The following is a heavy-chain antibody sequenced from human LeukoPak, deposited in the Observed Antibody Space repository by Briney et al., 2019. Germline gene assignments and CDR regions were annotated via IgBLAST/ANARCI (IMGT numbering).Heavy chain of an antibody. CDR3: ARGDIVVVPAASPYDY. CDR1: GYTFTSYA. V-gene: IGHV1-3*01. Sequence: GASVKVSCKASGYTFTSYAMHWVRQAPGQRLEWMGWINAGNGNTKYSQKFQGRVTITRDTSASTAYMELSSLRSEDTAVYCCARGDIVVVPAASPYDYWGQGTLVTVSS. J-gene: IGHJ4*02. D-gene: IGHD2-2*01. CDR2: INAGNGNT.